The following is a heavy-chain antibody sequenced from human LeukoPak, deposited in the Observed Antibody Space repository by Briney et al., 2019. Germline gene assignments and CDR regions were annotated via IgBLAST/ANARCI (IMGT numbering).Heavy chain of an antibody. Sequence: GGSLKISCKGSGYSFTSYWIGWVRQMPGKGLEWMGIIYPGDSDTRYSPSFQGQVTISADKSISTAYLQWSSLKASDTAMYYCARTYSSSWYLMPADYWGQGTLVTVSS. D-gene: IGHD6-13*01. V-gene: IGHV5-51*01. CDR3: ARTYSSSWYLMPADY. CDR1: GYSFTSYW. J-gene: IGHJ4*02. CDR2: IYPGDSDT.